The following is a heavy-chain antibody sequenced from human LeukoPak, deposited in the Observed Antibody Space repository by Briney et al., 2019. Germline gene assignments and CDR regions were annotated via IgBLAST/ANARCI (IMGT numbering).Heavy chain of an antibody. D-gene: IGHD3-9*01. CDR2: IYTSGST. J-gene: IGHJ4*02. CDR1: GGSISSHY. V-gene: IGHV4-4*07. CDR3: ARTRLGDFDLQYYFDY. Sequence: SETLSLTCTVSGGSISSHYWGWIRQPAGKGLEWIGRIYTSGSTNYNPSLKSRVTMSVDTSKNQFSLKLSSVTAADTAMYYCARTRLGDFDLQYYFDYWGQGTLVTVSS.